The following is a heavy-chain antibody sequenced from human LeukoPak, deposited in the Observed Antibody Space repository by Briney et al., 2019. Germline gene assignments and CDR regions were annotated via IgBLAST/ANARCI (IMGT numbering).Heavy chain of an antibody. CDR2: IIPIFGTA. CDR1: GGTFSSYA. D-gene: IGHD1-26*01. V-gene: IGHV1-69*01. J-gene: IGHJ5*02. CDR3: ARVQWELQNNWFDP. Sequence: SVKVSCKASGGTFSSYAISWVRQAPGQGLEWMAGIIPIFGTANYAQKFQGRVTITADESTSTAYMELSSLRSEDTAVYYCARVQWELQNNWFDPWGQGTLVTVSS.